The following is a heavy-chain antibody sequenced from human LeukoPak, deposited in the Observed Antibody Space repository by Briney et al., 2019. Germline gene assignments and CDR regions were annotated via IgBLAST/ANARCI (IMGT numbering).Heavy chain of an antibody. D-gene: IGHD2-15*01. CDR1: GGSFSGYY. CDR2: INHSGST. V-gene: IGHV4-34*01. CDR3: ARGGGWSYFLENDNWFDP. Sequence: PSETLSLTCAVYGGSFSGYYWSWIRQPPGEGLEWIGEINHSGSTNYNPSLKSRVTISVDTSKNQFSLKLSSVTAADTAVYYCARGGGWSYFLENDNWFDPWGQGTLVTVSS. J-gene: IGHJ5*02.